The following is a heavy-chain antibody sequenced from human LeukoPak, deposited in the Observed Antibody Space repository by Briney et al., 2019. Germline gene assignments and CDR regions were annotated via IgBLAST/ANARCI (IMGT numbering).Heavy chain of an antibody. Sequence: SETLSLTCAVYGGSFSGYYWSWIRQPPGKGLEWIGEINHSGSTNYNPSLKSRVTISVDTSKNQFSLKLSSVTAADTAVYYCASRGRLLREFHWGQGTLVTVSS. CDR1: GGSFSGYY. CDR3: ASRGRLLREFH. D-gene: IGHD2-21*02. V-gene: IGHV4-34*01. J-gene: IGHJ4*02. CDR2: INHSGST.